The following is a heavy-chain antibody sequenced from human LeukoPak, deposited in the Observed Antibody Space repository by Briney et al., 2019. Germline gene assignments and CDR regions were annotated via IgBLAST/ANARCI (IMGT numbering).Heavy chain of an antibody. CDR1: GFTFSSYS. V-gene: IGHV3-48*01. J-gene: IGHJ4*02. Sequence: GGSLRLSCAASGFTFSSYSMNWVRQAPRKGLEWVSYISSSSSTIYYADSVKGRFTISRDNAKNSLYLQMNSLRAEDTAVYYCAREPPVLTGYYSGVDYWGQGTLVTVSS. CDR3: AREPPVLTGYYSGVDY. D-gene: IGHD3-9*01. CDR2: ISSSSSTI.